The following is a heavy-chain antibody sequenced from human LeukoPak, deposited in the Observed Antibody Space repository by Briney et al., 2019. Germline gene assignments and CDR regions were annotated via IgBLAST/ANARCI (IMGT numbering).Heavy chain of an antibody. CDR2: INPNSGGT. V-gene: IGHV1-2*02. J-gene: IGHJ4*02. CDR1: GYTFTGYY. CDR3: ARDHSSSDY. D-gene: IGHD6-13*01. Sequence: GASVNVSCKASGYTFTGYYMHWVRQAPGLGLEWMGWINPNSGGTSYAQKFQGRVTMTGDTSTSTAYMELRSLRSDDTPVYYCARDHSSSDYWGQGTLVTVSS.